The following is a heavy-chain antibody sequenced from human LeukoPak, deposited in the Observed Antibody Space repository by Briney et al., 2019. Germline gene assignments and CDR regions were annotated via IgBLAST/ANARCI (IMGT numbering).Heavy chain of an antibody. V-gene: IGHV4-39*07. D-gene: IGHD2-15*01. CDR3: ARVIVVVVAARSYNWFDP. CDR2: IYYSGST. J-gene: IGHJ5*02. Sequence: SETLSLTCTVSGGSISSSSYYWAWIRQPPGKGLEWIGSIYYSGSTYYNPALKSRVTISVDTSKNQFSLKLSSVTAADTAVYYCARVIVVVVAARSYNWFDPWGQGTLVTVSS. CDR1: GGSISSSSYY.